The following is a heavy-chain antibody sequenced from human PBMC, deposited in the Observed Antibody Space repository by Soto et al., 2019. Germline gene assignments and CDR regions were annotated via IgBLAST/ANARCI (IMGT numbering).Heavy chain of an antibody. CDR3: ARREYSDNYGMDV. V-gene: IGHV5-51*01. Sequence: GESLKISCKGSGYSFTSYWIVWVRQMPGKGLEWMGIIYPGDSDTRYSPSFQGQVTMSADKSISTAYLQWSSLKASDTAIYYCARREYSDNYGMDVWGQGTTVTVSS. CDR1: GYSFTSYW. J-gene: IGHJ6*02. CDR2: IYPGDSDT.